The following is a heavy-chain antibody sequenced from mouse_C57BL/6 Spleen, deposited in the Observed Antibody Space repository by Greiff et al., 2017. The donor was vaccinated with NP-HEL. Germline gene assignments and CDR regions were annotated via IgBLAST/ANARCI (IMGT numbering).Heavy chain of an antibody. D-gene: IGHD2-4*01. J-gene: IGHJ3*01. V-gene: IGHV1-59*01. CDR1: GYTFTSYW. CDR3: AHYDYDSWFAY. Sequence: VQLQQPGAELVRPGTSVKLSCKASGYTFTSYWMHWVKQRPGQGLEWIGVIDPSDSYTNYNQKFKGKATLTVDTSSSTAYMQLSSLTSEDSAVYYCAHYDYDSWFAYWGQGTLVTVSA. CDR2: IDPSDSYT.